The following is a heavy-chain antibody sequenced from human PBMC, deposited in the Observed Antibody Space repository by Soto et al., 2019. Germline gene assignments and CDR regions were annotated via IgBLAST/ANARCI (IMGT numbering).Heavy chain of an antibody. Sequence: EIELLESGGGLVQPGGSLRLSCAASGFTFTTYAMGWVRQAPGKGLEWVSSISGSGAGTFYADPVKGRFTISRYNAKKMVYLQMNGLRADGTAVYYCAKEALTVAGNNFDSWGQGTLVTVSP. CDR1: GFTFTTYA. CDR3: AKEALTVAGNNFDS. D-gene: IGHD6-19*01. J-gene: IGHJ4*02. V-gene: IGHV3-23*01. CDR2: ISGSGAGT.